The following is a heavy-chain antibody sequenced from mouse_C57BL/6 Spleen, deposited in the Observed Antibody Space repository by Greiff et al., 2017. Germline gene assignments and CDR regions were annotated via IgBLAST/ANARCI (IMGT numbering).Heavy chain of an antibody. Sequence: EVQRVESVAELVRPGASVKLSCTASGFNIKNTYMYWVKQRPEQGLEWIGRIDPANGNTKYAPKFQGKATITADTSSNTAYLQLSSLTSEDTAIYYCARSGENFGYWGQGTTRTVSS. CDR1: GFNIKNTY. V-gene: IGHV14-3*01. CDR2: IDPANGNT. D-gene: IGHD3-1*01. CDR3: ARSGENFGY. J-gene: IGHJ2*01.